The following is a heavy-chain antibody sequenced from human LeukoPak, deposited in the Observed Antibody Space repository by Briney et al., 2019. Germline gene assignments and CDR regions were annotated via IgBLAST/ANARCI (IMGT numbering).Heavy chain of an antibody. D-gene: IGHD3-22*01. CDR2: ISGSGGST. V-gene: IGHV3-23*01. CDR1: GFTFSSYS. Sequence: PGGSLRLSCAASGFTFSSYSMNWVRQAPGKGLEWVSAISGSGGSTYYADSVKGRFTISRDNSKNTLYLQMNSLRAEDTAVYYCAKPRGADYYDSSGYPWGPFDYWGQGTLVTVSS. CDR3: AKPRGADYYDSSGYPWGPFDY. J-gene: IGHJ4*02.